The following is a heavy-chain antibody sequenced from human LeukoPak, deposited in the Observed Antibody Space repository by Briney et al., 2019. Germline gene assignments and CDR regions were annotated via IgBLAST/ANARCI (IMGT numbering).Heavy chain of an antibody. D-gene: IGHD3-22*01. CDR2: IYYSGST. Sequence: SETLSLTCTVSGGSISSYYWSWIRQPPGKGLEWIGYIYYSGSTNYNPSLKSRVTISVDTSKNQFSLKLSSVTAADTAVYYCARHRDSSGYYSRQYYFDYWGQGTLVTVSS. J-gene: IGHJ4*02. CDR3: ARHRDSSGYYSRQYYFDY. V-gene: IGHV4-59*08. CDR1: GGSISSYY.